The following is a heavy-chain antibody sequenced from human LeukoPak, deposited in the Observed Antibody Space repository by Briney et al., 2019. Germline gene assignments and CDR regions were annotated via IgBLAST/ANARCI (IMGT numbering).Heavy chain of an antibody. CDR3: ATSNDAKIAPFDH. V-gene: IGHV4-4*09. J-gene: IGHJ4*02. CDR2: INTKGET. Sequence: SETLSLSCTVSGVSMSAYQWSWVRQSPEKGLEWIGCINTKGETSYNPSLKSRVTTSVDTSKSQFSLRLTSVTAADTAVYYCATSNDAKIAPFDHWGQGAPVTVSS. CDR1: GVSMSAYQ. D-gene: IGHD2-21*01.